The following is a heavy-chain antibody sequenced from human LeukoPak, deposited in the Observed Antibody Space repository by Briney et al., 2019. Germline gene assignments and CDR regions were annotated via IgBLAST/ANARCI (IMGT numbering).Heavy chain of an antibody. CDR2: INPNSGTT. J-gene: IGHJ4*02. D-gene: IGHD5-24*01. Sequence: ASVKVSCKASGYTFTSYYMHWVRQAPGQGLEWMGIINPNSGTTNYPQKFQGRVTMTRDTSTSTVYMELSSLRSEDTAVYFCAREWHFDYWGQGTLVTASS. V-gene: IGHV1-46*01. CDR1: GYTFTSYY. CDR3: AREWHFDY.